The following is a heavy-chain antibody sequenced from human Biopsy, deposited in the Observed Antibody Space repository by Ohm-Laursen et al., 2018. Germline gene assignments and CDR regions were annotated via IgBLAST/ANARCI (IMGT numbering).Heavy chain of an antibody. CDR1: GGSFTGHY. Sequence: TLSLTCTVSGGSFTGHYWSWIRQPPGKGLEWIGHTSYTGYTSYNASLKSRVTISVDTSRNHFSLTLSSVTAADTAVYYCARDSGILNYGNFKYYHYYGMDVWGQGTKVTVSS. J-gene: IGHJ6*02. CDR2: TSYTGYT. D-gene: IGHD4-11*01. CDR3: ARDSGILNYGNFKYYHYYGMDV. V-gene: IGHV4-59*11.